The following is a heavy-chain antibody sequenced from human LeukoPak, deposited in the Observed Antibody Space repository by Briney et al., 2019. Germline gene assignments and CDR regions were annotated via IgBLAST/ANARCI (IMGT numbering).Heavy chain of an antibody. D-gene: IGHD3-10*01. Sequence: GGSLRLSCAASGFTFSSYAMHWVRQAPGKGLEWVAVISYDGSNKYYADSVKGRFTISRDNAKNSLYLQMNSLRAEDTAVYYCARLWFGESRFSDYWGQGTLVTVSS. CDR2: ISYDGSNK. J-gene: IGHJ4*02. V-gene: IGHV3-30*04. CDR3: ARLWFGESRFSDY. CDR1: GFTFSSYA.